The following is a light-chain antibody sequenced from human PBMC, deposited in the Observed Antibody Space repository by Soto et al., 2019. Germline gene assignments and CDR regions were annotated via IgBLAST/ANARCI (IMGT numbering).Light chain of an antibody. V-gene: IGLV2-14*01. CDR2: DVS. J-gene: IGLJ2*01. CDR3: SSYTSTNFVI. CDR1: SGDIGDYKY. Sequence: QSALTQPASVSGSPGQSITISCTGSSGDIGDYKYVSWYKQHPGKAPKLMIYDVSNRPSGVSNRLSASKSGNTASLTISGLQAEDEAAYYCSSYTSTNFVIFGGGTKLTVL.